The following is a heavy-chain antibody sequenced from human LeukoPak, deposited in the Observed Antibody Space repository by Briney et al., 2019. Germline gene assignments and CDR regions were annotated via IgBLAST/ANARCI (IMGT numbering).Heavy chain of an antibody. CDR1: GGTFSSYA. CDR2: IIPIFGTA. CDR3: ARSEGYCSGGSCPPDY. Sequence: GSSVKVSCTASGGTFSSYAISWVRQAPGQGLEWMGGIIPIFGTANYAQKFQGRVTITADESTSTAYMELSSLRSEDTAVYYCARSEGYCSGGSCPPDYWGQGTLVTVSS. D-gene: IGHD2-15*01. J-gene: IGHJ4*02. V-gene: IGHV1-69*01.